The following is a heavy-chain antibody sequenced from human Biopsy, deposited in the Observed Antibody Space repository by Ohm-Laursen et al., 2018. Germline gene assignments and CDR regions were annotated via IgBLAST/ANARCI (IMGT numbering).Heavy chain of an antibody. J-gene: IGHJ4*02. D-gene: IGHD2-8*01. V-gene: IGHV1-2*02. CDR3: ARDPLNGHKHFDY. CDR1: SYTFTDYN. Sequence: ASVKVSCKASSYTFTDYNIHWMRQAPGQGLEWLAYINFKTGATNYAQKFQGTVTMTRDTSISTAYLALGSLRSADTAIYYCARDPLNGHKHFDYWGQGSLVTVSS. CDR2: INFKTGAT.